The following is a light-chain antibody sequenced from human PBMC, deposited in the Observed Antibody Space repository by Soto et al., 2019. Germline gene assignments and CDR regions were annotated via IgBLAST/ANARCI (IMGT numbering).Light chain of an antibody. J-gene: IGKJ1*01. V-gene: IGKV4-1*01. CDR1: QSVLYSSNNKNY. CDR2: WAS. CDR3: QHYNSYSEA. Sequence: DIVMTQSPDSLAVSPGERATINCKSSQSVLYSSNNKNYLAWYQQKPGQPPKLLISWASTRESGVPDRFSASGSGTDFTLTISSLQPDDFATYYCQHYNSYSEAFGQGTKVDI.